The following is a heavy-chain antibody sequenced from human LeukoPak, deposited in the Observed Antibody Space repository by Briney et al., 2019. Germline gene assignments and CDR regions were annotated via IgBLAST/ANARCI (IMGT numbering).Heavy chain of an antibody. D-gene: IGHD6-13*01. CDR3: ARAGYSSSWYYFDY. CDR1: GGAISSSSY. V-gene: IGHV4-61*05. CDR2: IYYSGST. Sequence: SETLSLTCTVSGGAISSSSYWAWIRQPPGKGLEWIGYIYYSGSTNYNPSLKSRVTISADTSKHQFSLKLSSVTAADTAVYYCARAGYSSSWYYFDYWGQGTLVTVSS. J-gene: IGHJ4*02.